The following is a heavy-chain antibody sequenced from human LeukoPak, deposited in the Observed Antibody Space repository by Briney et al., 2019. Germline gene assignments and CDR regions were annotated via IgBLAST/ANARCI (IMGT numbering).Heavy chain of an antibody. CDR2: ISGSGGST. CDR1: GFTFSSYA. J-gene: IGHJ4*02. CDR3: AKVGSCSSTSCYTPLHPFDY. Sequence: GGSLRLSCAASGFTFSSYAMSWVRQAPGKGLEWVSAISGSGGSTYYADSVKGRFTISRDNFKNTLYLQMNSLRAEDTAVYYCAKVGSCSSTSCYTPLHPFDYWGQGTLVTVSS. D-gene: IGHD2-2*02. V-gene: IGHV3-23*01.